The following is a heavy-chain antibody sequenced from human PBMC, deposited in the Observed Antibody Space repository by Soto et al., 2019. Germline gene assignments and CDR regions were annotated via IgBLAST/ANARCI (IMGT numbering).Heavy chain of an antibody. V-gene: IGHV5-51*01. J-gene: IGHJ6*02. CDR3: AGSIFYYGMDV. CDR2: IYPGDSDT. CDR1: GYRFTNYW. Sequence: AVKISCTTSGYRFTNYWSGWVRQMPGKGPEWMGIIYPGDSDTRYSPSFQGQVTISADKSTSTAYLLWSSLKASDTAIYFCAGSIFYYGMDVWGQGTTVTVFS.